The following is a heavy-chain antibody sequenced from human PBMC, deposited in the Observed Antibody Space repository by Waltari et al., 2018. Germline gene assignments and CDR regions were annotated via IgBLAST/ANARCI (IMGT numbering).Heavy chain of an antibody. Sequence: EVQLLESGGGLVQPGGSLRLSCAASGLTFSSYAMSWRRPAPGKGLEWVSAISGSGGSTYYADSVKGRFTISRDNSKNTLYLQMNSLRAEDTAVYYCAKDRGGANWGQVVYWGQGTLVTVSS. J-gene: IGHJ4*02. V-gene: IGHV3-23*01. D-gene: IGHD7-27*01. CDR2: ISGSGGST. CDR3: AKDRGGANWGQVVY. CDR1: GLTFSSYA.